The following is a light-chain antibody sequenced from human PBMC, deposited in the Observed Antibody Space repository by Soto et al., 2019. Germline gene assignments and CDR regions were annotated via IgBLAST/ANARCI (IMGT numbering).Light chain of an antibody. CDR3: QQYGSSPWT. J-gene: IGKJ1*01. CDR2: RAS. CDR1: ESVSSSF. V-gene: IGKV3-20*01. Sequence: EIVLTQDPGTLSLSPGERATLSCRASESVSSSFVAWFQQKPGQAPRLLIHRASTRATGIPDRFSGSGSGTDFTLTINRLEPEDFAIYFCQQYGSSPWTFGQGTKVDIK.